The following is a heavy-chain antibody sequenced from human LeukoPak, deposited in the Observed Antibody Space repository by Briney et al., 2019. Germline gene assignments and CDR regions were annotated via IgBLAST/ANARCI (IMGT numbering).Heavy chain of an antibody. V-gene: IGHV1-69*13. Sequence: GASVKVSCKASGYTFTGYYMHWVRQAPGQGLEWMGGIIPIFGTANYAQKFQGRVTITADESTSTAYMELSSLRSEDTAVYYCAILCIESGGISSLDYMDVWGKGTTVTISS. CDR2: IIPIFGTA. D-gene: IGHD2-15*01. J-gene: IGHJ6*03. CDR1: GYTFTGYY. CDR3: AILCIESGGISSLDYMDV.